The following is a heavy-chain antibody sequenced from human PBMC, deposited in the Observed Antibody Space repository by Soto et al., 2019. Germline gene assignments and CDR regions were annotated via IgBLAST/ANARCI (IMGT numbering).Heavy chain of an antibody. CDR1: GYSFTSYW. J-gene: IGHJ3*02. D-gene: IGHD3-10*01. CDR3: FAMVRGANDAFDI. CDR2: IYPGDSDT. Sequence: PGESLKISCKGSGYSFTSYWIGWVRQMPGKGLEWMGIIYPGDSDTRYSPSFQGQVTISADKSISTAYLQWSSLKASDTAMYYCFAMVRGANDAFDIWGQGTMVTVSS. V-gene: IGHV5-51*01.